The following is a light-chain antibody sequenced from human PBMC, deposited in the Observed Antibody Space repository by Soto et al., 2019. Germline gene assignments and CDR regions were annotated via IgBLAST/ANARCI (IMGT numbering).Light chain of an antibody. CDR2: DAS. J-gene: IGKJ5*01. Sequence: IVLTQSPGTLSLSPAERATLSFRASPTVDSTYVAWYQQKPGQAPRLLIYDASNRATGIPARFSGSGSGTEVTLTISSLEPEDFAVYYCQQRSNCPITFGQGTRLEIK. CDR1: PTVDSTY. V-gene: IGKV3-11*01. CDR3: QQRSNCPIT.